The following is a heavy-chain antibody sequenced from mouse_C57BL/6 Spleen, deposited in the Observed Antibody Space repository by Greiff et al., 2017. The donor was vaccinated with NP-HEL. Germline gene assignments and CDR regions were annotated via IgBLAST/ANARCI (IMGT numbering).Heavy chain of an antibody. CDR2: IYPRSGNT. CDR3: AREGLDSSMRDY. J-gene: IGHJ2*01. Sequence: VQLQQSGAELARPGASVKLSCKASGYTFTSYGISWVKQRTGQGLEWIGEIYPRSGNTYYNEKFKGKATLTADKSSSTAYMELRSLTSEDSAVYFCAREGLDSSMRDYWGQGTTLTVSS. D-gene: IGHD3-2*02. CDR1: GYTFTSYG. V-gene: IGHV1-81*01.